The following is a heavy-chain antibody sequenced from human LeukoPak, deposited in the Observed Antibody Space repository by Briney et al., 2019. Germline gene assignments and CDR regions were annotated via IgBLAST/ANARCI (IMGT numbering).Heavy chain of an antibody. CDR2: ISYDGSNK. CDR3: ARDPYSGNYGNYYYYYMDV. Sequence: GGSLRLSCAASGFTFSSYGMHWVRQAPGKGLEWVAVISYDGSNKYYADSVKGRFTTSRDDAKNSLYLQMNSLGPEDTAVYYCARDPYSGNYGNYYYYYMDVWGKGTTVTISS. V-gene: IGHV3-30*03. CDR1: GFTFSSYG. D-gene: IGHD1-26*01. J-gene: IGHJ6*03.